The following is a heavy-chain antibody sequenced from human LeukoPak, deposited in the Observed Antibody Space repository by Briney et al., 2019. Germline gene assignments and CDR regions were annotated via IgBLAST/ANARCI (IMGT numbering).Heavy chain of an antibody. CDR1: GYSISSGYY. Sequence: SETLSLTCTVSGYSISSGYYWGWIRQSPGKGLEWIGSIYHSGSTNYNPSLKSRVTISVDTSKNQFSLKLSSVTAADTAVYYCARHRCSGGSCYPMNWFDPWGQGTLVTVSS. CDR3: ARHRCSGGSCYPMNWFDP. D-gene: IGHD2-15*01. V-gene: IGHV4-38-2*02. CDR2: IYHSGST. J-gene: IGHJ5*02.